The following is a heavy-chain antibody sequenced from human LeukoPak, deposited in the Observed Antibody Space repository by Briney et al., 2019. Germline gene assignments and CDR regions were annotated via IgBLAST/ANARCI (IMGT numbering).Heavy chain of an antibody. V-gene: IGHV1-18*04. Sequence: ASVEVSCKASGYTFTSYGISWVRQAPGQGLEWMGWISAYNGNTNYAQKLQGRVTMTTDTSTSTAYMELRSLRSDDTAVYYCARVRFDPYDILTGYYSYYYYYGMDVWGKGTTVTVSS. D-gene: IGHD3-9*01. J-gene: IGHJ6*04. CDR2: ISAYNGNT. CDR3: ARVRFDPYDILTGYYSYYYYYGMDV. CDR1: GYTFTSYG.